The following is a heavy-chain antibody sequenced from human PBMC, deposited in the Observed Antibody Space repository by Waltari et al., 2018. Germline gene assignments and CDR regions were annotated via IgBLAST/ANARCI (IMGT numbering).Heavy chain of an antibody. J-gene: IGHJ6*03. V-gene: IGHV4-4*07. CDR1: GGSISSYY. CDR3: ARVGQQPTRYMDV. CDR2: IYTSGST. D-gene: IGHD6-13*01. Sequence: QVQLQESGPGLVKPSETLSLTCTVSGGSISSYYWSWIRQPAGKGLEWIGRIYTSGSTNYNPSLKSRVTISVDKSKNQFSLKLTSVTAADTAVYYCARVGQQPTRYMDVWGKGTTVTVSS.